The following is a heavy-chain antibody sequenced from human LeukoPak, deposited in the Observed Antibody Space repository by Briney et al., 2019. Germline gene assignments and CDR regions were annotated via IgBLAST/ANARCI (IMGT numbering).Heavy chain of an antibody. Sequence: PSETLSLTCTVSGGSISSYYWSWIRQPPGKGLEWIGYIYYSGSTNHNPSLKSRVTISVDTSKNQFSLKLSSVTAADTAVYYCARGVKYSYGLLFDYWGQGTLVTVSS. J-gene: IGHJ4*02. CDR1: GGSISSYY. CDR3: ARGVKYSYGLLFDY. CDR2: IYYSGST. D-gene: IGHD5-18*01. V-gene: IGHV4-59*01.